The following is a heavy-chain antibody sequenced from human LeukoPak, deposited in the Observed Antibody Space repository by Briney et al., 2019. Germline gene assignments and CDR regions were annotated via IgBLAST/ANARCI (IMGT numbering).Heavy chain of an antibody. Sequence: ASVKVSCEASGGTFSSYAISWVRQAPGQGLEWMGRIIPILGIANYAQKLQGRVTMTTDTSTSTAYMELRSLRSDDTAVYYCARDPPFDLWGRGTLVTVSS. CDR3: ARDPPFDL. CDR1: GGTFSSYA. J-gene: IGHJ2*01. V-gene: IGHV1-69*04. CDR2: IIPILGIA.